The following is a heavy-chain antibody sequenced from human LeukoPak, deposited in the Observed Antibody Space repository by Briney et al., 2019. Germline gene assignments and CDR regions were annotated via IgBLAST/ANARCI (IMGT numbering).Heavy chain of an antibody. CDR2: ISSSGSTI. V-gene: IGHV3-11*01. CDR3: ASRSAMVWFDP. CDR1: GFTFSDYY. Sequence: PGGSLRRSCAASGFTFSDYYMSWIRQAPGKGREWVSYISSSGSTIYYADSVKGRFTISRDNAKNSLYLQMNSLRAEDTAVYYCASRSAMVWFDPWGQGTLVTVSS. J-gene: IGHJ5*02. D-gene: IGHD3-10*01.